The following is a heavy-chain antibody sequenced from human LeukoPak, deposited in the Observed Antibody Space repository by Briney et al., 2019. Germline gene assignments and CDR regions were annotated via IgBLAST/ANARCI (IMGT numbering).Heavy chain of an antibody. V-gene: IGHV1-8*01. CDR2: MNPNRGNT. D-gene: IGHD2-2*02. Sequence: GSVKVSCKASGYTFTSYDINWVRQATGQGLEWMGWMNPNRGNTGYAQKFQGRVTMTRNTSISTAYMELSSLRSEDTAVYYCARGRGRYCSSTSCHRAFDIWGQGTMVTVSS. J-gene: IGHJ3*02. CDR1: GYTFTSYD. CDR3: ARGRGRYCSSTSCHRAFDI.